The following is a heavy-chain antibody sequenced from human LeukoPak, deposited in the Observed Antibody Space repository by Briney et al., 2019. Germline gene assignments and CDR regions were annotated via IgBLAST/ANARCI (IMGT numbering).Heavy chain of an antibody. J-gene: IGHJ6*03. D-gene: IGHD3-22*01. CDR2: IIPIFGTA. V-gene: IGHV1-69*05. Sequence: SVKVSCKASGGTFSSYAISWVRQAPGQGLEWMGGIIPIFGTANYAQKFQGRVTITTDESTSTAYMELSSLRSEDMAVYYCARNYYDSSGYYPSNYYYYYMDVWGKGTTVTVSS. CDR3: ARNYYDSSGYYPSNYYYYYMDV. CDR1: GGTFSSYA.